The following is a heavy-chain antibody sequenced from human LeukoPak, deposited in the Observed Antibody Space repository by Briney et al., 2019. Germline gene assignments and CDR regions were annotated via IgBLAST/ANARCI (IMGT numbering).Heavy chain of an antibody. Sequence: GGSLRLSCAASGFTVSSNYMSWVRQAPGKGLEWVSVIYSGGSTYYADSVKGRFTISRDNSKNTLYLQMNSLRAEDTAVYYCARDRERINWNGRDVWGQGTTVTVSS. CDR2: IYSGGST. J-gene: IGHJ6*02. V-gene: IGHV3-53*01. D-gene: IGHD1-20*01. CDR1: GFTVSSNY. CDR3: ARDRERINWNGRDV.